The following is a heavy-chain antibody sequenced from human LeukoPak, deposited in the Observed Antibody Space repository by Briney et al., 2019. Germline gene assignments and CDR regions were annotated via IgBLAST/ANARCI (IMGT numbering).Heavy chain of an antibody. CDR2: IHYSGST. CDR3: ARRRSTSGVGI. CDR1: GGSISGNSYY. J-gene: IGHJ3*02. D-gene: IGHD2-2*01. V-gene: IGHV4-39*01. Sequence: SETLSLTCTVSGGSISGNSYYWGWIRQPPGKGLEWIGSIHYSGSTYYNPSLKSRVTISVDTSKNQFSLKLRSVTAADTAVYYCARRRSTSGVGIWGQGTMVTVSS.